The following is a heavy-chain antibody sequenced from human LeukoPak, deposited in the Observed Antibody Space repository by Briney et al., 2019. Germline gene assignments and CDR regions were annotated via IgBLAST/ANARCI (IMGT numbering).Heavy chain of an antibody. D-gene: IGHD2-15*01. Sequence: ASVKVSCKASGFTFTSSAMQWVRQARGQRLKWIGWIVVGSGNTNYAQKFQERITITRNMSTSPAYMALSSLRSEDTAVYYCAADPDLGYCSGGSCYPRPDDAFDIWGQGTMVTVSS. J-gene: IGHJ3*02. CDR3: AADPDLGYCSGGSCYPRPDDAFDI. CDR1: GFTFTSSA. CDR2: IVVGSGNT. V-gene: IGHV1-58*02.